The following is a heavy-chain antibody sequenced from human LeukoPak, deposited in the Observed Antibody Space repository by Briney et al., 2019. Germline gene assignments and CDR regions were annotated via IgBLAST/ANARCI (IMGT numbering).Heavy chain of an antibody. V-gene: IGHV1-2*02. J-gene: IGHJ4*02. CDR2: INPNSGGT. CDR1: GYTFTGYY. Sequence: ASVKVSCKASGYTFTGYYMHWVRQAPGQGLEWMGWINPNSGGTNYAQKFQGRVTITRDTSISTAYMELSRLRSDDTAVYYCAAMATTYEGFDYWGQGTLVTVSS. D-gene: IGHD5-24*01. CDR3: AAMATTYEGFDY.